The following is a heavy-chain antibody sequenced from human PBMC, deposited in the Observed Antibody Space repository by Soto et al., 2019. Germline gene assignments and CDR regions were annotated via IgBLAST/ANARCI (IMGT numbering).Heavy chain of an antibody. CDR1: GFTFSNYA. CDR2: ITGSGGIT. Sequence: DVQLLESGGGLVQPGGSLRLSCAASGFTFSNYAMGWVRQPPGRGLEWVSIITGSGGITYYADSVKGRSTISRDNSKITVYLQMNNLRAEDTAVYYCTRGDRNSGFEYWGQGTLVTVSS. V-gene: IGHV3-23*01. CDR3: TRGDRNSGFEY. D-gene: IGHD6-19*01. J-gene: IGHJ4*02.